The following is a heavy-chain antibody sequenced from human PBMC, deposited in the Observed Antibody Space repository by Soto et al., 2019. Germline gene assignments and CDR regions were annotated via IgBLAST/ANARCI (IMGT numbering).Heavy chain of an antibody. V-gene: IGHV1-3*01. D-gene: IGHD1-7*01. J-gene: IGHJ4*02. CDR3: ARVIDWNYLFDY. CDR1: GYTFTSYA. Sequence: QVQLVQSGAEVKKPGASVKVSCKASGYTFTSYAMHWVRQAPGQTLEWMGWINAGNGNTKYSQKFQGRVTITRDTSASTAYMELSSLRSEDTAVYYCARVIDWNYLFDYWGQGTLVTVSS. CDR2: INAGNGNT.